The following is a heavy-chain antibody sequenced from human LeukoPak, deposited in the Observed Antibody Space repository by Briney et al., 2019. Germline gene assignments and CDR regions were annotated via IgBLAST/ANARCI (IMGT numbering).Heavy chain of an antibody. V-gene: IGHV3-23*01. J-gene: IGHJ4*02. Sequence: GGSLRLSCAAPGFTFSSYAMSWVRQAPGKGLEWVSAFSGSGGSTYYADSVKGRFTISRDNSKNTLYLQMNSLRAEDTAVYYCAKDRDFWSGYYRVFDYWGQGTLVTVSS. CDR3: AKDRDFWSGYYRVFDY. CDR2: FSGSGGST. CDR1: GFTFSSYA. D-gene: IGHD3-3*01.